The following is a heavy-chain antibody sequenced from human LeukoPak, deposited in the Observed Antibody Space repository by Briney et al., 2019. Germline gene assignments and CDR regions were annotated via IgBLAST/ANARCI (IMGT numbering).Heavy chain of an antibody. Sequence: PSETLAFTCDVTGGAISSGGYSWSWIRQPPGKGLERIGYIYHSGSTYYNPSLKSRVTISVDRSKNQFSLKLSSVTAADTAVYYCARGGPAALNWFDPWGQGTLVTVSS. CDR3: ARGGPAALNWFDP. V-gene: IGHV4-30-2*01. J-gene: IGHJ5*02. CDR2: IYHSGST. CDR1: GGAISSGGYS. D-gene: IGHD2-2*01.